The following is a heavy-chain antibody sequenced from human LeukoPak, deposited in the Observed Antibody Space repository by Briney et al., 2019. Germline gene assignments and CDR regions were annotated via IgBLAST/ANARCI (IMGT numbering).Heavy chain of an antibody. CDR1: GYTFTSYD. D-gene: IGHD3-9*01. J-gene: IGHJ5*02. CDR3: ARVDYDILTGYSPNWFDP. CDR2: MNPNSGNT. Sequence: GASVEVSCKASGYTFTSYDINWVRQATGQGLEWMGWMNPNSGNTGYAQKFQGRVTMTRNTSINTAYMELSSLGSEDTAVYYCARVDYDILTGYSPNWFDPWGQGTLVTVSS. V-gene: IGHV1-8*01.